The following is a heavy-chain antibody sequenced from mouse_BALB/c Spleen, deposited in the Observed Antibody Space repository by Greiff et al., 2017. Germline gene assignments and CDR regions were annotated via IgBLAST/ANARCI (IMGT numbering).Heavy chain of an antibody. Sequence: EVKLMESGGGLVQPGGSRKLSCAASGFTFSSFGMHWVRQAPEKGLEWVAYISSGSSTIYYADTVKGRFTISRDNPKNTLFLQMTSVRSEDAAMYYCARLEGDWGQGTTLTVSS. V-gene: IGHV5-17*02. CDR1: GFTFSSFG. J-gene: IGHJ2*01. CDR3: ARLEGD. CDR2: ISSGSSTI.